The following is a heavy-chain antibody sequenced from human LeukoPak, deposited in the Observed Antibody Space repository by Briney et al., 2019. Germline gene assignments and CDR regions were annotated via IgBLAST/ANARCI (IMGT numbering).Heavy chain of an antibody. D-gene: IGHD5-24*01. V-gene: IGHV4-61*02. CDR1: GGSINIGSYY. CDR2: IYTSGST. CDR3: ARQRRDGYDSLLDY. Sequence: SETLSLTCTLSGGSINIGSYYCSWIRQPGGEGVEWIGRIYTSGSTNYNPSLKRRVTISVDTSKNQFPLKLSSVTAADTAVYYCARQRRDGYDSLLDYWGQGTLVTVSS. J-gene: IGHJ4*02.